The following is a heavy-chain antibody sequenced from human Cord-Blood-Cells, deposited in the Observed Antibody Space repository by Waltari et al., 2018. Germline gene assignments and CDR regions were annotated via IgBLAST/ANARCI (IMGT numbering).Heavy chain of an antibody. CDR2: IYHSGST. Sequence: QVQLHESGPGLVKPSETLSLTCAVSGYSIRSGYYWGWIRQPPGKGLEWIGSIYHSGSTYYNPSLKSRVTISVDMSKNQFSLKLSSVTAADTAVYYCARTHDYGDFDYWGQGTLVTVSS. V-gene: IGHV4-38-2*01. D-gene: IGHD4-17*01. J-gene: IGHJ4*02. CDR1: GYSIRSGYY. CDR3: ARTHDYGDFDY.